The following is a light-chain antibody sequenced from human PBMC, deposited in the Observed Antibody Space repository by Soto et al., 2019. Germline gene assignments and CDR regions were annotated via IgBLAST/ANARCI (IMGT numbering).Light chain of an antibody. Sequence: EIVMTQSPATLSVSPGERATLSCRASQSVSSNLAWYQQKPGQAPRLLIYGASTRATGIPARFSGSGSGTEFTLTISSRQSEDFALYYCQQYNNWPPYTFGQGTKLEIK. J-gene: IGKJ2*01. CDR1: QSVSSN. V-gene: IGKV3-15*01. CDR2: GAS. CDR3: QQYNNWPPYT.